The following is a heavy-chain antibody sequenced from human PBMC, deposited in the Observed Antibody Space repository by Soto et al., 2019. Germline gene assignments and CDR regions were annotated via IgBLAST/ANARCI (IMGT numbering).Heavy chain of an antibody. Sequence: EVQLVESGGGLVQPGGSLRLSCAASGFIFSGYWMAWVRQAPGKGLEWVANIKEDGSRKYYMESAKGRITISRDNAKNSLFLQMNSLRVEDTAVYYCVSFEAIGSWGQGTLVTVSS. J-gene: IGHJ4*02. CDR1: GFIFSGYW. V-gene: IGHV3-7*01. CDR2: IKEDGSRK. CDR3: VSFEAIGS.